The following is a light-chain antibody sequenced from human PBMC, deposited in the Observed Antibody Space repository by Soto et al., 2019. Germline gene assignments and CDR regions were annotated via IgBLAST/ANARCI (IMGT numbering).Light chain of an antibody. J-gene: IGKJ2*01. CDR3: QQYNNWPPYT. V-gene: IGKV3-15*01. CDR2: GAS. CDR1: QSVSSN. Sequence: EIVMTQSPATLSVSPGERATLSCRASQSVSSNLAWYQQKPGQAPRLLICGASTRATGIPARFSGSGSGTEFTLTISSLPSEDFAVYYCQQYNNWPPYTFGQGTKLEIK.